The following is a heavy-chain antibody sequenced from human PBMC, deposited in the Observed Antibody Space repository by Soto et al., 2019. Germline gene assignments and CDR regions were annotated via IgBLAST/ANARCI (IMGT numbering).Heavy chain of an antibody. Sequence: ASVKVSCKASGYTFTGYYMHWVRQAPGQGLEWMGWISPNSGGTNYAQKFQGWVTMTRDTSISTAYMELSRLRSDDTAVYYCARGVTTTPSPSFDYWGQGTLVTVSS. D-gene: IGHD2-15*01. CDR3: ARGVTTTPSPSFDY. CDR2: ISPNSGGT. V-gene: IGHV1-2*04. CDR1: GYTFTGYY. J-gene: IGHJ4*02.